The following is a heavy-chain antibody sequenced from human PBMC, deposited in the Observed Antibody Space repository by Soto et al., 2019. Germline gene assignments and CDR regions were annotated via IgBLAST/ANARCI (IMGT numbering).Heavy chain of an antibody. Sequence: SQTLSLTCAISGDSVSSNSAAWNWIRQSPSRGLEWLGRTYYRSKWYNDYAVSVKSRITINPDTSKNQFSLQPNSVTPEDTAVYYCARVRYDFWSGSTYYHGMDVWGQGTTVTVSS. CDR2: TYYRSKWYN. V-gene: IGHV6-1*01. J-gene: IGHJ6*02. CDR1: GDSVSSNSAA. CDR3: ARVRYDFWSGSTYYHGMDV. D-gene: IGHD3-3*01.